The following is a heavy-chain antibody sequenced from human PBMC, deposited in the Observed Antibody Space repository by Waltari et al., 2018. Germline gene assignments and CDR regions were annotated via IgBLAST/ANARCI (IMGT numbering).Heavy chain of an antibody. CDR3: ARYSSSWYGNFDY. J-gene: IGHJ4*02. D-gene: IGHD6-13*01. CDR2: ISSSGSTI. V-gene: IGHV3-48*03. Sequence: EVQLVESGGGLVQPGGSLRLSCAASGFTFSRYEMTWVRQAPGKGLEWVSYISSSGSTIYYADSVKGRFTISRDNAKNSLYLQMNSLRAEDTAVYYCARYSSSWYGNFDYWGQGTLVTVSS. CDR1: GFTFSRYE.